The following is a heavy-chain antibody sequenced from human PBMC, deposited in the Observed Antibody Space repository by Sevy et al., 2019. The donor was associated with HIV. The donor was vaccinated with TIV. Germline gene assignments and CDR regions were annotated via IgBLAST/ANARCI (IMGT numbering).Heavy chain of an antibody. J-gene: IGHJ6*02. CDR2: ISYDGSNK. CDR1: GFTFSSYA. Sequence: GGSLRLSCAASGFTFSSYAMHWVRQAPGKGLEWVAVISYDGSNKYYAYSVKGRFTISRDNSKNTLYLQMNSLRAEDTAVYYCARVGASSSGDGGSYGMDVWGQGTTVTVSS. CDR3: ARVGASSSGDGGSYGMDV. D-gene: IGHD6-13*01. V-gene: IGHV3-30-3*01.